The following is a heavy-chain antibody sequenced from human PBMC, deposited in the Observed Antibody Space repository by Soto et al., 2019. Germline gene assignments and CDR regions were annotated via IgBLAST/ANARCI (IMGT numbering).Heavy chain of an antibody. CDR2: ISSDGSKE. Sequence: QVQLVESGGGVVQPGRSLRLSCAASGFTFSKFAMHWVRQAPGKGLEWVAIISSDGSKEYYVDSVKGRFTISRDNSKNTLYLQMNSLRVEDTAVYYCAKDISTYSGRYTYYFACWGQGTLVTVSS. V-gene: IGHV3-30*18. CDR3: AKDISTYSGRYTYYFAC. CDR1: GFTFSKFA. J-gene: IGHJ4*02. D-gene: IGHD1-26*01.